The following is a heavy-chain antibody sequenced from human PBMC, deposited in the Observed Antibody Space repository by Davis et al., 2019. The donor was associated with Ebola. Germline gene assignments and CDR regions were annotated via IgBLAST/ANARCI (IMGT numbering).Heavy chain of an antibody. Sequence: GESLKISCAASGFTFDDYGMSWVRQAPGKGLEWVSGINWNGGSTGYADSVKGRFTISRDNAKNSLYLQMNSLRAEDTAVYYCARFDSGFQHWGQGTLVTVPS. CDR2: INWNGGST. V-gene: IGHV3-20*04. CDR3: ARFDSGFQH. CDR1: GFTFDDYG. J-gene: IGHJ1*01. D-gene: IGHD6-25*01.